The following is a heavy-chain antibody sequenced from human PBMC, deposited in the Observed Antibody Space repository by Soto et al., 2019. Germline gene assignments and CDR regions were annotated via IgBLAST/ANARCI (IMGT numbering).Heavy chain of an antibody. D-gene: IGHD2-2*01. CDR3: AHFRHGSGYCSSTSCLNWFDP. J-gene: IGHJ5*02. CDR1: GFSLSTSGVG. V-gene: IGHV2-5*02. CDR2: IYWDDDK. Sequence: SGPTLVKPTQTLTLTCTFSGFSLSTSGVGVGWIRQPPGKALEWLALIYWDDDKRYSPSLKSRLTITKDSSKNQLVLTMTNMDPVDTATYYCAHFRHGSGYCSSTSCLNWFDPWGQGTLVTVSS.